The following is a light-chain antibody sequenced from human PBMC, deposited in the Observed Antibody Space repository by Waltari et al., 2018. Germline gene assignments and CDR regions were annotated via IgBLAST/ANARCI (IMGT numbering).Light chain of an antibody. V-gene: IGLV2-14*01. J-gene: IGLJ1*01. CDR1: SSHVGGYNY. Sequence: QSILTQPASVSGSPGQSITIPCTGTSSHVGGYNYVPWYQQHPGKAPKLMIYEVSNRPSGVSNRFSGSKSGNTASLTISGLQAEDEADYYCSSYTSSSTLYVFGTGTKVTVL. CDR3: SSYTSSSTLYV. CDR2: EVS.